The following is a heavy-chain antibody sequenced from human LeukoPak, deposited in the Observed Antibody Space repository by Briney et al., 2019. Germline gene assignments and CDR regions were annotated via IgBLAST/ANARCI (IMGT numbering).Heavy chain of an antibody. CDR3: ARGLGSGSYYGY. CDR1: GYTFTSYY. J-gene: IGHJ4*02. V-gene: IGHV1-46*01. D-gene: IGHD1-26*01. Sequence: ASVKVSCRASGYTFTSYYVHWVRQAPGQGLEWMGIINPSGGSTNYAQKFQGRVTMTRDTSTSTVYMELSSLRSEDTAVYYCARGLGSGSYYGYWGQGSLVTVSS. CDR2: INPSGGST.